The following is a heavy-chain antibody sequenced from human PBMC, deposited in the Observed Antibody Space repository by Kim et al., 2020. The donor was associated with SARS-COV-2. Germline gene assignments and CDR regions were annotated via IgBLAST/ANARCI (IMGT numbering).Heavy chain of an antibody. D-gene: IGHD3-10*01. CDR3: ARRGGYYGSGRDY. J-gene: IGHJ4*02. V-gene: IGHV4-34*01. Sequence: YNPSLKSRVTISVDTSKNQFSLKLSSVTAADTAVYYCARRGGYYGSGRDYWGQGTLVTVSS.